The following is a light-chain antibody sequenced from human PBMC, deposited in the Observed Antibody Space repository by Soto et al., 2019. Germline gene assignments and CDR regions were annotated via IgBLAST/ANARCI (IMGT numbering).Light chain of an antibody. V-gene: IGLV2-14*01. CDR2: EVS. J-gene: IGLJ2*01. Sequence: QSALTQPASVSGSPGQSITISCTGTSSDVGGYSYVSWYQQHPGKAPKLMIYEVSNRPSGVSNRFSGSKSGNTASLTISGLQAEAEADYYCSSYTSSSTVVFGGGTKLTVL. CDR3: SSYTSSSTVV. CDR1: SSDVGGYSY.